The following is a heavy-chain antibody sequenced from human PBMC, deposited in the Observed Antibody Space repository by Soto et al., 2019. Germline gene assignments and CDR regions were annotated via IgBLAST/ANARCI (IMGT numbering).Heavy chain of an antibody. CDR2: GFYTGTA. CDR1: GDSISSSLNY. D-gene: IGHD2-21*01. V-gene: IGHV4-39*01. J-gene: IGHJ5*02. CDR3: ARHRRVSIGVDWFDP. Sequence: SETLSLTCSVSGDSISSSLNYWAWIRQPPGQGLEWIGSGFYTGTAYSNPSLKSRVTISVDTSKNQLSLRLNSLTAADTAVYFCARHRRVSIGVDWFDPWGPGTLVTVSS.